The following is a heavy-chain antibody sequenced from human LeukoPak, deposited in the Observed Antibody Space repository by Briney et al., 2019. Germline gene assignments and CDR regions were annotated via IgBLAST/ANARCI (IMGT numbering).Heavy chain of an antibody. D-gene: IGHD3-10*01. CDR3: ARGGGTASYYYGSGSRGYFDY. Sequence: KSSETLSLTCAVYGGSFSGYYWSWIRQPPGKGLEWIGEINHSGSTNYNPSLKSRVTISVDTSKNQFSLKLSSVTAADAAVYYCARGGGTASYYYGSGSRGYFDYWGQGTLVTVSS. V-gene: IGHV4-34*01. CDR1: GGSFSGYY. CDR2: INHSGST. J-gene: IGHJ4*02.